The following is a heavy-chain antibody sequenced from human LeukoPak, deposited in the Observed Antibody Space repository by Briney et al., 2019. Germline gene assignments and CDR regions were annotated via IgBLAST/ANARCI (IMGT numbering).Heavy chain of an antibody. CDR2: IYSGGST. J-gene: IGHJ4*02. CDR3: ARAGSYPSDYFDY. CDR1: GFTVSSNY. V-gene: IGHV3-53*01. Sequence: PGGSLRLSCAASGFTVSSNYMSWVRQAPGKGLEWVSVIYSGGSTYYADSVKGRFTISRDNSKNTLYLQMNSLRAEDTAVYYCARAGSYPSDYFDYWGQGTLVTVSS. D-gene: IGHD1-26*01.